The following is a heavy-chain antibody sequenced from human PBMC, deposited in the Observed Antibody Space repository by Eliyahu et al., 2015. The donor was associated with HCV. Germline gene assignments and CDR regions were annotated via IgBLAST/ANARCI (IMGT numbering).Heavy chain of an antibody. CDR3: ARRGLNSASNPFDW. V-gene: IGHV4-39*01. J-gene: IGHJ4*02. CDR1: GGSISSSSYY. CDR2: IYYSGST. Sequence: QVQLQESGPGLVKPSETLSLTCSVSGGSISSSSYYWGWIRQPPGKGLEWIGSIYYSGSTYYNPSLKSRVTISVDTSKNQFSLKLSSVTAADTAVYYCARRGLNSASNPFDWWGQGTLVTVSS. D-gene: IGHD1-26*01.